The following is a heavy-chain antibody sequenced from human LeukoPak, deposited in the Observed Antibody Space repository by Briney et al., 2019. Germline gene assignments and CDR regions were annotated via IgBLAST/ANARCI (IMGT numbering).Heavy chain of an antibody. D-gene: IGHD2-8*01. J-gene: IGHJ4*02. CDR1: GGTFSSYA. CDR2: ISGSGGST. V-gene: IGHV3-23*01. Sequence: SCKASGGTFSSYAMSWVRQAPGKGLEWVSAISGSGGSTYYADSVKGRFTISRDNSKNTLYLQMNSLRAEDTAVYYCAKEYCTNGVCYRESHDYWGQGTLVTVS. CDR3: AKEYCTNGVCYRESHDY.